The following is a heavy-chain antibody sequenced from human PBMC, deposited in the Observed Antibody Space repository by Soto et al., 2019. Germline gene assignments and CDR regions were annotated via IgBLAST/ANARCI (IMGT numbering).Heavy chain of an antibody. V-gene: IGHV3-11*05. D-gene: IGHD6-13*01. J-gene: IGHJ4*02. Sequence: VQLVESGGGLVKPGGSLRLSCAASGFIFGDYCMSWIRQAPGKGLEWVSYISSSIYYTNYADSVKGRFTISRDNAKNSLYLQMNSLRVEDTAVYFCARGASEITAPDYWGQGTLVTVSS. CDR3: ARGASEITAPDY. CDR2: ISSSIYYT. CDR1: GFIFGDYC.